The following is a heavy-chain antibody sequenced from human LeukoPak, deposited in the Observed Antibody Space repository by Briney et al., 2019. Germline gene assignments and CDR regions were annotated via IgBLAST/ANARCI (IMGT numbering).Heavy chain of an antibody. CDR3: ARSPHILTGENFDY. V-gene: IGHV1-2*02. D-gene: IGHD3-9*01. CDR2: INLNSGGT. Sequence: ASVKVSCKASGYTFTGSYMHWVRQAPGQGLEWMGWINLNSGGTNYAQKFQGRVTMTRDTSISTAYMELSRLRSDDTAVYYCARSPHILTGENFDYWGQGTLVTVSS. CDR1: GYTFTGSY. J-gene: IGHJ4*02.